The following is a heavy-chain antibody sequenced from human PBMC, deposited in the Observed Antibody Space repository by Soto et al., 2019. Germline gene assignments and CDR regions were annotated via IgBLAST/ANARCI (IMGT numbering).Heavy chain of an antibody. D-gene: IGHD2-15*01. V-gene: IGHV3-23*01. Sequence: GGSLRLSCAASGFTFSSYAMTWVRQAPGKGLEWVSAISGSGGSTYYADSVKGRFTISRDNSKNTLYLQMNSLRAEDTALYYCAKRGLAVPNSSRYYYYMDVWGKGTTVTVSS. CDR2: ISGSGGST. J-gene: IGHJ6*03. CDR1: GFTFSSYA. CDR3: AKRGLAVPNSSRYYYYMDV.